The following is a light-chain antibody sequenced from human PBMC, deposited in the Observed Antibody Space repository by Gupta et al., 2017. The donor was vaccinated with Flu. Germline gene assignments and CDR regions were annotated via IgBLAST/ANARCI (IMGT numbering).Light chain of an antibody. CDR1: QSVMSNY. V-gene: IGKV3-20*01. Sequence: EIVLTQSPGTLSLSPGQRATLSCRASQSVMSNYLAWYQQKPGQTPRLLIYAGSSRAPGIPDRFSGSGSVRDFTLTVSRLESEDFAVYYCQQYGTTPLTFGGGTKVEI. CDR3: QQYGTTPLT. CDR2: AGS. J-gene: IGKJ4*01.